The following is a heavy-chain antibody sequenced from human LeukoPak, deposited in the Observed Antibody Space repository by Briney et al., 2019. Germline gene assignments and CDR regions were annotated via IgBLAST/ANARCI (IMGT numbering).Heavy chain of an antibody. Sequence: GGSLRLSCTTSGFTFSSYAMHWVRQAPGKGLEWVAVISNDVNKKYYSDSVKGRFTISRDNSKNTLYLQMNSLRAEDTAVYYCARDSYPRAYFDYWGQGTLVTVSS. J-gene: IGHJ4*02. V-gene: IGHV3-30*04. CDR3: ARDSYPRAYFDY. CDR2: ISNDVNKK. CDR1: GFTFSSYA.